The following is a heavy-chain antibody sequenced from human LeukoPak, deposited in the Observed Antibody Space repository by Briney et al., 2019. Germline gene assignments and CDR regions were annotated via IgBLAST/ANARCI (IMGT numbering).Heavy chain of an antibody. CDR3: ARDPHMVRGVIT. CDR2: ISSSSSYI. J-gene: IGHJ4*02. Sequence: PGGSLRLSCAASGFTFSSYSMNWVRQAPGKGLEWVSYISSSSSYIYYADSVKGRFTISRDNAKNSLYLQMNSLRAEDTAVYYCARDPHMVRGVITWGQGTLVTVSS. D-gene: IGHD3-10*01. CDR1: GFTFSSYS. V-gene: IGHV3-21*01.